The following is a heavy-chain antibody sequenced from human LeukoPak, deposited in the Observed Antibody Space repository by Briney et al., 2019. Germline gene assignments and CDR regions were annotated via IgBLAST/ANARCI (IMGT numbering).Heavy chain of an antibody. CDR1: GGSISSDY. CDR2: IYYRGST. CDR3: ARGGDYYGSGSYYAFDP. J-gene: IGHJ5*02. D-gene: IGHD3-10*01. V-gene: IGHV4-59*01. Sequence: PSETLSLTCTVSGGSISSDYWSWIRQPPGKGLEWIGYIYYRGSTNYNPSLKSRVTISVDTSKNQFSLKLSSVTAADTAVYYCARGGDYYGSGSYYAFDPWGQGTLVTVSS.